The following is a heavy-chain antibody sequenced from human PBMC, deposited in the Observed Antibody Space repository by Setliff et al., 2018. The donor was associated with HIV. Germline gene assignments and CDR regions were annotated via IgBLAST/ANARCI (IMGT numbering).Heavy chain of an antibody. J-gene: IGHJ6*02. CDR2: ISALNGRT. V-gene: IGHV1-18*01. CDR3: ARYDSSGYYPSNYYYGMDV. CDR1: GYTFTSYG. D-gene: IGHD3-22*01. Sequence: ASVKVSCKASGYTFTSYGIGWVRQAPGQGLEWMGWISALNGRTNYAQKLQGRVTMTTDTSTSTVYMDLRSLRSDDTAVYYCARYDSSGYYPSNYYYGMDVWGQGTTVTVSS.